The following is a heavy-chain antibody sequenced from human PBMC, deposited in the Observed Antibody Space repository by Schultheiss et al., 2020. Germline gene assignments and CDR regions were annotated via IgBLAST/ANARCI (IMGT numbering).Heavy chain of an antibody. J-gene: IGHJ6*02. CDR2: ISSSGTVM. CDR3: TTNSHYYLGMDV. V-gene: IGHV3-21*03. D-gene: IGHD3-10*01. Sequence: GGSLRLSCIASGFSFSSYSMNWVRQAPGRGLEWVSSISSSGTVMYYADSVKGRFTISRDNAKNTLYLQMNSLKTEDTAVYYCTTNSHYYLGMDVWGQGTTVTVSS. CDR1: GFSFSSYS.